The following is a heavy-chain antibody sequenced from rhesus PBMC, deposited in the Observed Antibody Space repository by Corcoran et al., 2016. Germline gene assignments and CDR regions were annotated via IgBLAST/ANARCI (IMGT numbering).Heavy chain of an antibody. CDR2: IKNKADGGTE. CDR3: RRGYTD. V-gene: IGHV3-16*02. D-gene: IGHD5-24*01. Sequence: EVQLVESGGGLVQPGGSLRLSCAASGFTFSNYWMSWVRQAPGKGVDWVGRIKNKADGGTEAYAEAVKGRFKISRDDSKNTLHRQMNSLKTEDTAVYYCRRGYTDWGQGVLVTVSS. J-gene: IGHJ4*01. CDR1: GFTFSNYW.